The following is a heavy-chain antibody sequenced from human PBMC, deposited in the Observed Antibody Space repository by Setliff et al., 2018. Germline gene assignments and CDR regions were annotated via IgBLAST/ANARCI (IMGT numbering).Heavy chain of an antibody. CDR2: IYYGETT. J-gene: IGHJ5*02. CDR3: ARDQGYCGSASCYAQLWFDP. D-gene: IGHD2-2*01. Sequence: TSETLSLTCTVSGASISSYYWSWIRQPPGKGLEWIGYIYYGETTNYNPSLKSRVTISVDTSKNQFSLNLISVTAADTAVYYCARDQGYCGSASCYAQLWFDPWGQGTLVTVSS. V-gene: IGHV4-59*12. CDR1: GASISSYY.